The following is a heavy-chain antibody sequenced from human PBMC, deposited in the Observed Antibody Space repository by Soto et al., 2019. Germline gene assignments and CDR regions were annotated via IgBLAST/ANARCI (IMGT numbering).Heavy chain of an antibody. CDR3: ARNSGSAGGLDV. D-gene: IGHD1-26*01. Sequence: QVRLLQSGAEVRKPGASVRISCKASGYTFTSKNIHWVRQAPGPGFEWVGTINHNGGGTDYSHKFQGRVTMTRDNSASTVYLELTSLTSEDTAVYYCARNSGSAGGLDVWGQGTTVIVTS. J-gene: IGHJ6*02. V-gene: IGHV1-46*01. CDR2: INHNGGGT. CDR1: GYTFTSKN.